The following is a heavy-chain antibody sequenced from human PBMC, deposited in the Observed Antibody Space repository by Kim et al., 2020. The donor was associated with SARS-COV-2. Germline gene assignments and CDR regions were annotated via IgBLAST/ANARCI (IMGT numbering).Heavy chain of an antibody. J-gene: IGHJ6*02. D-gene: IGHD2-15*01. Sequence: ASVKVSCKASGYTFTSYAMHWVRQAPGQRLEWMGWINAGNGNTKYSQKFQGRVTITRDTSASTAYMELSSLRSEDTAVYYCATRVVFPRYRQPLKCYYSYGMDVWGQGTTVTVSS. CDR2: INAGNGNT. V-gene: IGHV1-3*01. CDR1: GYTFTSYA. CDR3: ATRVVFPRYRQPLKCYYSYGMDV.